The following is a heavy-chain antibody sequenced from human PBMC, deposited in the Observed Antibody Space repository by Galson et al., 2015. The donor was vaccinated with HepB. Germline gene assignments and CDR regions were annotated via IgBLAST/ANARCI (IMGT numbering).Heavy chain of an antibody. V-gene: IGHV5-51*03. D-gene: IGHD1-14*01. CDR1: GYSFTSYW. CDR2: IYPGDSDT. J-gene: IGHJ5*02. CDR3: ARRVGHGNRNNNWFDP. Sequence: QSGAEVKKPGESLKISCKGSGYSFTSYWIGWVRQMPGKGLEWMGIIYPGDSDTRYSPSFQGQVTISADKSISTAYLQWSSLKASDTAMYYCARRVGHGNRNNNWFDPWGQGTLVTVSS.